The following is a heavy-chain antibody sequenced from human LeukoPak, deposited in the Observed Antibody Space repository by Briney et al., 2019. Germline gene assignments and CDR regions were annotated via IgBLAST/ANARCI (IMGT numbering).Heavy chain of an antibody. CDR3: ASYSSSWYMFFDY. Sequence: PGGSLRLSCAASGFTFGSYAMSWVRQAPGKGLEWVSAISGSGGSTYYADSVKGRFTISRDNSKNTLYLQMNSLRAEDTAVYYCASYSSSWYMFFDYWGQGTLVTVSS. V-gene: IGHV3-23*01. CDR2: ISGSGGST. CDR1: GFTFGSYA. J-gene: IGHJ4*02. D-gene: IGHD6-13*01.